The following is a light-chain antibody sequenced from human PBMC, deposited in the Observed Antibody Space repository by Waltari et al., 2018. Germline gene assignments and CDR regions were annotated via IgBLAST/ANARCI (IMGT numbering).Light chain of an antibody. CDR3: QKYGSLPAT. CDR2: DAS. CDR1: QSVSRY. V-gene: IGKV3-20*01. Sequence: EIVLTQSGTLSLSPGERATLSCRASQSVSRYLAWYQQKPGQAPRLLIYDASSRATGIPDRFSGSGSGTYFSLTISRLEPEDFAVYYCQKYGSLPATFGQGTKVEIK. J-gene: IGKJ1*01.